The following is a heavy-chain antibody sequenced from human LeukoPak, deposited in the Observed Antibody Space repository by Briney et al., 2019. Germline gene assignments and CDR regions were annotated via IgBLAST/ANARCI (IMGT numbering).Heavy chain of an antibody. CDR3: AKNGPYEVSDALDY. Sequence: PGGSLRLSCAASGFTFRSYAMSWVRQAPGKGLQWVSAISGSGGSTYYADSVKGRFTISRDNSKNTLYLQMNSLRAEDTAVYCCAKNGPYEVSDALDYWGQGTLVTVSS. CDR1: GFTFRSYA. J-gene: IGHJ4*02. CDR2: ISGSGGST. V-gene: IGHV3-23*01. D-gene: IGHD5-12*01.